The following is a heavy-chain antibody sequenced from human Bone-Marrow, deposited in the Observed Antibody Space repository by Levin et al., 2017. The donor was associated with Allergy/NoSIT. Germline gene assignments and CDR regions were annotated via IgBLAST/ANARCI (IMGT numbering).Heavy chain of an antibody. CDR2: ISYDGSNK. J-gene: IGHJ3*02. CDR3: AKNIGYCGGDCFDAFDI. Sequence: GGSLRLSCAASGFTFSSYGMHWVRQAPGKGLEWVAVISYDGSNKYYADSVKGRFTISRDNSKNTLYLQMNSLRAEDTAVYYCAKNIGYCGGDCFDAFDIWGQGTMVTVSS. V-gene: IGHV3-30*18. CDR1: GFTFSSYG. D-gene: IGHD2-21*02.